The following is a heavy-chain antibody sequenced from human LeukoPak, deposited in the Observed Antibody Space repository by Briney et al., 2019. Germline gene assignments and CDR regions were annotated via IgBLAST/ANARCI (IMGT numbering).Heavy chain of an antibody. CDR1: GFTFSSYR. CDR2: ISYDGSNN. D-gene: IGHD4-17*01. J-gene: IGHJ6*03. CDR3: ARDGAKATVTTFGYYMDV. Sequence: GGCLRLSCAASGFTFSSYRMHSVRQAPGKGLEWVAVISYDGSNNYYADSVKGRFSISRDNSKNKVYMQMHSLRGEDTAVYYCARDGAKATVTTFGYYMDVWGKGTTVTVSS. V-gene: IGHV3-30*04.